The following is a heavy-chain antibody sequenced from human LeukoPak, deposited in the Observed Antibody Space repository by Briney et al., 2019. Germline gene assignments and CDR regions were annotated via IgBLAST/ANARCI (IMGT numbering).Heavy chain of an antibody. D-gene: IGHD2-21*02. CDR3: ARGRGDPFFDY. Sequence: PSETLSLTCTVSGGPISSYYWSWIRQPPGKGLEWIGYIYYSGSTNYNPSLKSRVTISVDTSKNQFSLKLSSVTAADTAVYYCARGRGDPFFDYWGQGTLVTVSS. CDR2: IYYSGST. V-gene: IGHV4-59*01. CDR1: GGPISSYY. J-gene: IGHJ4*02.